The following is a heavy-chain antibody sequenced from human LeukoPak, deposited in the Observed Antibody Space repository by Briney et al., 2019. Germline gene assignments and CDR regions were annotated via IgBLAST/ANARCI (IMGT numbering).Heavy chain of an antibody. D-gene: IGHD1-26*01. V-gene: IGHV1-24*01. Sequence: EASVKVSCKVSRYTLTELSMHWVRQAPGKGLEWMGGFDPEDGETIYAQKFQGRVTMTEDTSTDTAYMELSSLRSEDTAVYYCATVGMGLPDYYGMDVWGKGTTVTVSS. J-gene: IGHJ6*04. CDR1: RYTLTELS. CDR3: ATVGMGLPDYYGMDV. CDR2: FDPEDGET.